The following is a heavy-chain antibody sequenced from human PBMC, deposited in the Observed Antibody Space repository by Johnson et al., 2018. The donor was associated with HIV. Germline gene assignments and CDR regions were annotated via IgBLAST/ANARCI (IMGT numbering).Heavy chain of an antibody. CDR1: GFTFNSYA. Sequence: VQLVESGGGLIQPGGSLRLSCAASGFTFNSYAMSWVRQAPGKGLEWVAIISYDGSNKYYADSVTGRFTISRVNSKNMLYLQMNSLRVEDTAVYYCVKEASRGTVTQAPDAFDIWGQGTVVTVSS. V-gene: IGHV3-30*18. CDR2: ISYDGSNK. D-gene: IGHD4-17*01. CDR3: VKEASRGTVTQAPDAFDI. J-gene: IGHJ3*02.